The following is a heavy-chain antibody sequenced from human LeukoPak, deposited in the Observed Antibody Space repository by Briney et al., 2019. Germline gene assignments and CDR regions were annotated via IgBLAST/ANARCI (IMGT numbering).Heavy chain of an antibody. CDR2: ISYDGSNK. CDR1: GFTFSSYA. J-gene: IGHJ6*03. D-gene: IGHD6-13*01. Sequence: GGSLRLSCAASGFTFSSYAMHWVRKAPGKGLVGVAVISYDGSNKYYADSVKGRFTISRDNSKNTLYLQMNSLRAEDTAVYYCARRDSSSWYGPQNYYYYMDVWGKGTTVTISS. V-gene: IGHV3-30*04. CDR3: ARRDSSSWYGPQNYYYYMDV.